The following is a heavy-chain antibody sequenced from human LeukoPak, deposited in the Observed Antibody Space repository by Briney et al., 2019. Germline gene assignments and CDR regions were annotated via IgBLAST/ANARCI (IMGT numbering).Heavy chain of an antibody. CDR1: GGSISTYY. J-gene: IGHJ4*02. D-gene: IGHD6-13*01. CDR2: ISNSGIT. V-gene: IGHV4-59*01. Sequence: SETLSLTCTVSGGSISTYYWNWIRQPPGKGLEWIGYISNSGITTYNPSLKSRVTISVDSSKSQFSLKLNSVTAADTAVYYCARSGGYSSSWSLWGQGPLVAVSS. CDR3: ARSGGYSSSWSL.